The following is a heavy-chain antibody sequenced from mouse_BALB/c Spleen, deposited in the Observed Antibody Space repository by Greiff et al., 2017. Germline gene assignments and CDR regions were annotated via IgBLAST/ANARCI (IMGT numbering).Heavy chain of an antibody. CDR2: ISYSGST. Sequence: EVHLVESGPSLVKPSQTLSLTCSVTGDSITSGYWNWIRKFPGNKLEYMGYISYSGSTYYNPSLKSRISITRDTSKNQYYLQLNSVTTEDTATYYCARYLYYGSSYGDAMDYWGQGTSVTVSS. J-gene: IGHJ4*01. CDR3: ARYLYYGSSYGDAMDY. D-gene: IGHD1-1*01. V-gene: IGHV3-8*02. CDR1: GDSITSGY.